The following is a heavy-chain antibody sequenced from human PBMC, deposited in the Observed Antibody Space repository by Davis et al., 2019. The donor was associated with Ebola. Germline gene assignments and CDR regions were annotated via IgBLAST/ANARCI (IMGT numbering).Heavy chain of an antibody. CDR1: GGSISTYQ. CDR2: IYSSGST. Sequence: SETLSLTCSVSGGSISTYQWSWIRQPAGKGLEWIGRIYSSGSTNYNPSLKSRVTMSVDTSKKHFSLKLSSVTAADTAVYYCARVHGDFWSGYLDYFDYWGQGTLVTVSS. V-gene: IGHV4-4*07. J-gene: IGHJ4*02. CDR3: ARVHGDFWSGYLDYFDY. D-gene: IGHD3-3*01.